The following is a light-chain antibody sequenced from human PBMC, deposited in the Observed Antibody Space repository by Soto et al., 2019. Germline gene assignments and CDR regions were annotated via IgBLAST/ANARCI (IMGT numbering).Light chain of an antibody. V-gene: IGKV3-20*01. CDR2: GAS. J-gene: IGKJ1*01. CDR3: QQYGSSLTWT. CDR1: QSVSSSY. Sequence: EIVLTQSPGTLSLSPGERAPLSCRASQSVSSSYLAWYQQKPGQAPRLLIYGASSRATGIPDRFSGSGSGTDFTLTISRLEPEDFAVYYCQQYGSSLTWTFGQGTKVEIK.